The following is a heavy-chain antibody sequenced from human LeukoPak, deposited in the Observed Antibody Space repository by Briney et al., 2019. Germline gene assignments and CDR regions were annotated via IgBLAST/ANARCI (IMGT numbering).Heavy chain of an antibody. V-gene: IGHV1-2*02. J-gene: IGHJ4*02. Sequence: APVKVSCKASGYTFTGYYMHWVRQAPGQGLEWMGWINPNSGGTNYAQKLQGRVTMTTDTSTSTAYMELRSLRSDDTAVYYCARGGSYYDSSGYYPMRYWGQGTLVTVSS. CDR2: INPNSGGT. CDR3: ARGGSYYDSSGYYPMRY. CDR1: GYTFTGYY. D-gene: IGHD3-22*01.